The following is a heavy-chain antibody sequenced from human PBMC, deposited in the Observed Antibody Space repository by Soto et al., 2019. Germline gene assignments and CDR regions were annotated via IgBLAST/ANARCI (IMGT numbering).Heavy chain of an antibody. Sequence: SETLSLTCTVSGGSISSYYWSWIRQPPGKGLEWIGYIYYSGSTNYNPSLKSRVTISVDTSKNQFSLKLSSVTAADTAVYYCARGGYSSSWYVSIVVGWLDHWGQGTLVTVSS. J-gene: IGHJ5*02. V-gene: IGHV4-59*01. D-gene: IGHD6-13*01. CDR3: ARGGYSSSWYVSIVVGWLDH. CDR2: IYYSGST. CDR1: GGSISSYY.